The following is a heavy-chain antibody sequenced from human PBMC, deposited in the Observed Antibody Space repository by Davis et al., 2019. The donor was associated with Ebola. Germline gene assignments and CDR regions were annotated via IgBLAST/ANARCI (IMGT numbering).Heavy chain of an antibody. V-gene: IGHV4-30-4*08. CDR3: ARDLPSWGFGDVPL. J-gene: IGHJ4*02. D-gene: IGHD3-10*01. CDR1: GDSISSGEYF. Sequence: MPSETLSLTCTVSGDSISSGEYFWTWIRQSPGKGLEWIGCIYNSGTTFYNPSLKNRFMISVDTSKNQFFLRLNSVTAADTAVYYCARDLPSWGFGDVPLWGQGTLVTVSS. CDR2: IYNSGTT.